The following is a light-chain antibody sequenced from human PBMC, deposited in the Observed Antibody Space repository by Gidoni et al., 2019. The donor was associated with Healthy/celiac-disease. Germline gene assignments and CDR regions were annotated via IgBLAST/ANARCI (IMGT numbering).Light chain of an antibody. J-gene: IGKJ1*01. Sequence: EIVLTQSPGTLSLSPGERATLSCRASQSVSSGYLAWYQQKPGQAPRLLIYGASSRATGITDRFSGCVSGTDFTLTISTLEPGDFRVYYCQQYGRTLRTFGQGTKVEIK. V-gene: IGKV3-20*01. CDR1: QSVSSGY. CDR2: GAS. CDR3: QQYGRTLRT.